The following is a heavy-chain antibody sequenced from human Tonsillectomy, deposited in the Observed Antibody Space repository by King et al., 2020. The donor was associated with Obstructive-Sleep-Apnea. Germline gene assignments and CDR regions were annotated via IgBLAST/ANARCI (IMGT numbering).Heavy chain of an antibody. CDR3: ARENLGYGGNEMDY. V-gene: IGHV1-2*04. CDR2: INPNSGGT. J-gene: IGHJ4*02. CDR1: GYTFTGYY. D-gene: IGHD4-23*01. Sequence: VQLVESGAEVKKPGASVKVSCKASGYTFTGYYMHWVRQAPGQGLEWMGWINPNSGGTNYAQKFQGWVTMTRDTSISTAYMELSRLRSDDTAVYYCARENLGYGGNEMDYWGQGTLVTVSS.